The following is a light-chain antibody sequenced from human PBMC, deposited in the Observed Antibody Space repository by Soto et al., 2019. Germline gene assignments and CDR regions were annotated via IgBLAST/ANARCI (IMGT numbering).Light chain of an antibody. CDR2: EVS. CDR1: SSDIGGYKY. CDR3: GSFTGGITPYV. J-gene: IGLJ1*01. Sequence: QSVLKQPASVSGSPGESITISCTGSSSDIGGYKYVSWYQQHPGKAPKLIIYEVSSRPSGVSNRFSGSKSGNTASLTISGLQADDEADYHCGSFTGGITPYVFGTGTKVTVL. V-gene: IGLV2-14*01.